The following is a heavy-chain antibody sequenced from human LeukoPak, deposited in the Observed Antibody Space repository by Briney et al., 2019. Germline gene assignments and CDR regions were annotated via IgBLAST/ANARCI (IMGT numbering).Heavy chain of an antibody. J-gene: IGHJ5*02. Sequence: SETLSLTCAVYGGSFSGYYWSWIRQPPGKGLEWIGEINHSGSTNYNPSLKSRVTISVDTSKNQFSLKLSSVTAADTAVYYCARGRAGWFDPWGQGTLVTVSS. CDR3: ARGRAGWFDP. CDR2: INHSGST. CDR1: GGSFSGYY. V-gene: IGHV4-34*01.